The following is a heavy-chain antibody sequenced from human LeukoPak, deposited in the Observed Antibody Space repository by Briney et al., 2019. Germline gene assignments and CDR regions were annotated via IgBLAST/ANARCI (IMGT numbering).Heavy chain of an antibody. CDR3: ARGRKSSTLEFDP. D-gene: IGHD6-19*01. CDR2: IYYSGST. CDR1: GGSISSYY. V-gene: IGHV4-59*01. J-gene: IGHJ5*02. Sequence: SETLSLTCTVSGGSISSYYWSWIRQPPGKGLEWIGYIYYSGSTNHNPSLKSRVTIPVDTSKNQFSLKLSSVTAADTAVYYCARGRKSSTLEFDPWGQGTLVTVSS.